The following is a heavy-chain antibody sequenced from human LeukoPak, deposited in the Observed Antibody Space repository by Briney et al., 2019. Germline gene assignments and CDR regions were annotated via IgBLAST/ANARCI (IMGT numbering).Heavy chain of an antibody. D-gene: IGHD2-15*01. CDR1: GYIFTGHY. J-gene: IGHJ4*02. V-gene: IGHV1-2*02. Sequence: ASVKVSCKASGYIFTGHYMHWVRQAPGQGLEWMGWINPNSGGTKYAQKFQGRVNMTRDTSISTTYMELRRLTSDDTAVYYCARDISAGIYMYEYRGQGSLVTVSS. CDR3: ARDISAGIYMYEY. CDR2: INPNSGGT.